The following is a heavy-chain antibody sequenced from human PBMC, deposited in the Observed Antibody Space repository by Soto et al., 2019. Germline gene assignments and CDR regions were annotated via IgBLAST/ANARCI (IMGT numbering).Heavy chain of an antibody. CDR2: IYSGGST. D-gene: IGHD6-19*01. CDR3: ARDVIAVGGDAFDI. CDR1: GFTVSSNY. Sequence: EVQQLESGGGLVQPGGSLRLSCAASGFTVSSNYMSWIRQAPGKGLEWVSVIYSGGSTYYADSVKGRFTISRDNSKNTLYLQMNSLRAEDTAVYYCARDVIAVGGDAFDIWGQGTMVTVSS. J-gene: IGHJ3*02. V-gene: IGHV3-66*01.